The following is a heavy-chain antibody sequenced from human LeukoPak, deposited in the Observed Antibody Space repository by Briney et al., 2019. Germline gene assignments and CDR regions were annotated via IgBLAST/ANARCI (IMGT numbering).Heavy chain of an antibody. CDR3: ARDKQPGDN. J-gene: IGHJ4*02. V-gene: IGHV4-59*01. CDR2: IFYSGDT. Sequence: SETLSLTCTVSGSSLSGYHWGWIRQPPGKGLEWIGYIFYSGDTTYNPSLKSRVTISIDTPKNQFSLKMTSATAADTAVYFCARDKQPGDNWGPGTLVTVSS. CDR1: GSSLSGYH. D-gene: IGHD7-27*01.